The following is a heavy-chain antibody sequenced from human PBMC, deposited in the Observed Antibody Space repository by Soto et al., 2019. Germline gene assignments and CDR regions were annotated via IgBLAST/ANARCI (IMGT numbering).Heavy chain of an antibody. J-gene: IGHJ4*02. V-gene: IGHV4-39*01. D-gene: IGHD1-26*01. CDR1: GGSISSSSYY. Sequence: QLQLQESGPGLVKPSETLSLTCTVSGGSISSSSYYWGWIRQPPGKGLEWIGSIYYSGSTYYNPSLRSRFPIPVGTSKNQFPLKLSSVTAADKAVYYGGRQGRRNLRNAYCGQGTLVTVSS. CDR2: IYYSGST. CDR3: GRQGRRNLRNAY.